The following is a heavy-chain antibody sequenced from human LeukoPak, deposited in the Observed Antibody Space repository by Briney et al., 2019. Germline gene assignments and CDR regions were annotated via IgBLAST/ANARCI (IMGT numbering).Heavy chain of an antibody. J-gene: IGHJ6*02. CDR3: TADLQGSYAMDV. CDR1: GFSFSNAW. Sequence: GGSLRLSCAAPGFSFSNAWMTWVRQAPGKGLEWVGRIKSNTDGGTADYAAPVKAKFTISRDDSEKTLFLQVNSLKTEDTAVYYCTADLQGSYAMDVWGQGTTVTVSS. V-gene: IGHV3-15*01. CDR2: IKSNTDGGTA.